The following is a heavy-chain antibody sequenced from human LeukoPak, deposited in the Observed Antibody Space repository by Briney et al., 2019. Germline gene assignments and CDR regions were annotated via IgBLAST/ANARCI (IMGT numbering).Heavy chain of an antibody. CDR3: ARDLWQSDSSGYYGGFWYFDL. CDR2: IYSGGST. CDR1: GFTVSSNY. J-gene: IGHJ2*01. V-gene: IGHV3-66*01. Sequence: GGSLRLSCAASGFTVSSNYMSWVRQAPGKGLEWVSVIYSGGSTYYADSVKGRLTISRDNSKNTLYLQMSSLRAEDTAVYYCARDLWQSDSSGYYGGFWYFDLWGRGTLVTVSS. D-gene: IGHD3-22*01.